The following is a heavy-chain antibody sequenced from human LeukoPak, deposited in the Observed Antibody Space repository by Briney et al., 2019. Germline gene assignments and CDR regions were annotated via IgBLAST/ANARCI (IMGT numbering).Heavy chain of an antibody. CDR2: MWYDGSNE. V-gene: IGHV3-33*01. J-gene: IGHJ5*02. CDR3: AREHTIAATGTHWFAP. Sequence: GRSLRLSCAASGFAFSRYGMHWLRKAPGTGLEWVAVMWYDGSNEAYADSVRGRFTISRDNSENRLYLQMSSLRVEDTAVYYCAREHTIAATGTHWFAPWGQGTLVTVSS. D-gene: IGHD6-13*01. CDR1: GFAFSRYG.